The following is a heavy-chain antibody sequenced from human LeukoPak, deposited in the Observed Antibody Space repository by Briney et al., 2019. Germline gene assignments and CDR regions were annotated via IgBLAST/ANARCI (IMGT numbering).Heavy chain of an antibody. J-gene: IGHJ4*02. D-gene: IGHD5-12*01. CDR3: ARGYSGYDHFDY. Sequence: SETLSLTCTVSGGSISSGGYYWSWIRQHPGKGLEWIGYIHYSGSTYYNPSLKSRVTISVDTSKNQFSLKLSSVTAADTAVYYCARGYSGYDHFDYWGQGTLVTVSS. CDR2: IHYSGST. V-gene: IGHV4-31*03. CDR1: GGSISSGGYY.